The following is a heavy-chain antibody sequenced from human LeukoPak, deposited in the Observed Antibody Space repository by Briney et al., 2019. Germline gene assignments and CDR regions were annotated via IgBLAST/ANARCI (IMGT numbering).Heavy chain of an antibody. V-gene: IGHV1-24*01. Sequence: ASVKVSCKVSGYTLTELSMHWVRQAPGKGLEWMGGFDPEDGETIYAQKFQGRVTMTEDTSTDTAYMELSSLRSEDTAVYYCATLYSSSPAFDIWGQGTMVTVSS. CDR1: GYTLTELS. J-gene: IGHJ3*02. CDR2: FDPEDGET. D-gene: IGHD6-6*01. CDR3: ATLYSSSPAFDI.